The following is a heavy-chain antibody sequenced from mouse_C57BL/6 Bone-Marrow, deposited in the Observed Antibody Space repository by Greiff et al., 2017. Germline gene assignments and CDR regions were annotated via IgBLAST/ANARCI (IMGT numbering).Heavy chain of an antibody. J-gene: IGHJ3*01. CDR1: GYTFTDYN. CDR2: INPNNGGT. Sequence: EVQLQQSGPELVKAGASVKMSCKASGYTFTDYNMHWVKQSHGKSLEWIGYINPNNGGTSYNQKFKGKATLTVNKSSSTAYMELRSLTSEDSAVYYCAIIYYDGSSAWFAYWGQGTLVTVSA. V-gene: IGHV1-22*01. CDR3: AIIYYDGSSAWFAY. D-gene: IGHD1-1*01.